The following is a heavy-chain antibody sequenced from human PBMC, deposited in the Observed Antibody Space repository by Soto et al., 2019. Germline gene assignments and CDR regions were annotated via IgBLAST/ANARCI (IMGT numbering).Heavy chain of an antibody. CDR2: IKRKIDGEAT. Sequence: EVQLVESGGGLVKPRGSLRLSWAASGFSFSNAWMNWVRQAPGKGLEWVGRIKRKIDGEATDYAGPVKGRFTVFRDDSKSALYLQMNSLKGDDTAVYYCTTGSVEGVWGQGTTVTVS. D-gene: IGHD2-15*01. V-gene: IGHV3-15*07. CDR1: GFSFSNAW. CDR3: TTGSVEGV. J-gene: IGHJ6*02.